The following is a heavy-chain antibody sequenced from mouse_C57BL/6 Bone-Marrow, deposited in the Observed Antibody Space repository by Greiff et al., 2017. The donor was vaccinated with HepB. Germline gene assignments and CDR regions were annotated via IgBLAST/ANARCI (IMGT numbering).Heavy chain of an antibody. D-gene: IGHD1-1*01. V-gene: IGHV1-55*01. CDR1: GYTFTSYW. J-gene: IGHJ4*01. CDR3: ARSHYYGSSYYAMDY. CDR2: IYPGSGST. Sequence: VQLQQSGAELVKPGASVKMSCKASGYTFTSYWITWVKQRPGQGLEWIGDIYPGSGSTNYNEKFKSKATLTVDTSSSKAYMQLSSLTSEDSAVYYCARSHYYGSSYYAMDYWGQGTSVTVSS.